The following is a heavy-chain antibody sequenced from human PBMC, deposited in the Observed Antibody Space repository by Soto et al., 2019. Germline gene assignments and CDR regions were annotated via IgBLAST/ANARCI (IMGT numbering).Heavy chain of an antibody. Sequence: EVQLVETGGGLIQPGGSLRLSCAASGLIVSTNYMNWVRQAPGKGLEWVSVLYSGGSTHYAGSVKGRFVISRDDSKNTLYLQMNSLRAEETAVYYCARDRPGDEGAALDIWGHGTLVTLSS. V-gene: IGHV3-53*02. CDR1: GLIVSTNY. CDR3: ARDRPGDEGAALDI. D-gene: IGHD3-10*01. CDR2: LYSGGST. J-gene: IGHJ3*02.